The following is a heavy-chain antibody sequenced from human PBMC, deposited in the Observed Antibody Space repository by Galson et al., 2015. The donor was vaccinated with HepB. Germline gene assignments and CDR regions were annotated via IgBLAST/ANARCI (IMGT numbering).Heavy chain of an antibody. D-gene: IGHD2-15*01. CDR1: GYTFTSYY. Sequence: SVKVSCKASGYTFTSYYMHWVRQAPGQGLEWMGIINPSGGSTSYAQKFQGRVTMTRDTSTSTVYLELSSLRSEDTAVYYSARGGQIVVVATTPFDYWGQGTLVTVSS. CDR3: ARGGQIVVVATTPFDY. V-gene: IGHV1-46*01. J-gene: IGHJ4*02. CDR2: INPSGGST.